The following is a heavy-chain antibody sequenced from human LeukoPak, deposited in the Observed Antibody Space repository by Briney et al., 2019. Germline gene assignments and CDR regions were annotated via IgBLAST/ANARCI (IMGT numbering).Heavy chain of an antibody. CDR3: ARVLSWSGYYGSYYYYMDV. J-gene: IGHJ6*03. Sequence: SETLSLTCTVSGGSISSGGYYWSWIRQHPGKGLEWIGYIYYSGNTYYNPSLKSRVTISVDTSKNQFSLKLSSVTAADTAVYYCARVLSWSGYYGSYYYYMDVWGKGTTVTVSS. V-gene: IGHV4-31*03. D-gene: IGHD3-3*01. CDR1: GGSISSGGYY. CDR2: IYYSGNT.